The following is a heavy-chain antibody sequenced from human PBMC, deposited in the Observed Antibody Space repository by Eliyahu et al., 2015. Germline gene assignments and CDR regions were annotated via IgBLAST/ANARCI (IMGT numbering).Heavy chain of an antibody. D-gene: IGHD1-1*01. J-gene: IGHJ4*02. CDR3: ARDFPPNVPYCAFDS. V-gene: IGHV3-48*02. CDR2: ISDSSSIK. CDR1: GXXFSSYS. Sequence: EVQLEESGGGLVQPGGSLRXXCAASGXXFSSYSMNWVRQAPGKGLEWVSYISDSSSIKYYADSVKGRFTISRDNAKNSLYLQMNSLRDEDTAVYYCARDFPPNVPYCAFDSWGQGTLVTVSS.